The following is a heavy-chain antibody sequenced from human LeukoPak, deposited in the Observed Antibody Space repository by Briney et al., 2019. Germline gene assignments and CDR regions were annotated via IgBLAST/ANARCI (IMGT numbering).Heavy chain of an antibody. CDR1: GASISSHY. J-gene: IGHJ6*03. Sequence: SETPSLTCSVSGASISSHYWSWIRQPPGKGLEWIGYIYYSVRTNYNPSLKSRVTISVDTSKNQFSLKLSSVTAADTAVYYCARETSQKGAHYMDVWGKGTTVTISS. CDR2: IYYSVRT. CDR3: ARETSQKGAHYMDV. D-gene: IGHD3-16*01. V-gene: IGHV4-59*11.